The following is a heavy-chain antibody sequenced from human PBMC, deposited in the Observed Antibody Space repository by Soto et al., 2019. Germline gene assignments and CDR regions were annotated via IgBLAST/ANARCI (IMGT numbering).Heavy chain of an antibody. D-gene: IGHD2-15*01. J-gene: IGHJ4*02. CDR1: GYTFTSYA. Sequence: QVQLVQSGAEEKKPGASVKVSCKASGYTFTSYAMNWVRQAPGQRLEWMGWINAGNGNTKYSQKFQGRVTITRDTSASTAYRELSILRYEDTAVYYCAREGLPLDYWGQGTLVTVSS. CDR2: INAGNGNT. V-gene: IGHV1-3*05. CDR3: AREGLPLDY.